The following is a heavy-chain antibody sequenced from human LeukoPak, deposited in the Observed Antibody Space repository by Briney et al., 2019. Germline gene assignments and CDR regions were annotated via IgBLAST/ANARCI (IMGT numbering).Heavy chain of an antibody. J-gene: IGHJ4*02. D-gene: IGHD3-3*01. V-gene: IGHV4-34*01. CDR2: INHGGST. Sequence: PSETLSLTCAVYGGSFSGYYWSWIRQPPGKGLEWIGEINHGGSTNYNPSLKSRVTISVDTSKNQFSLKLSSVTAADTAVYYCARGLSGYHIDYWGQGTLVTVSS. CDR1: GGSFSGYY. CDR3: ARGLSGYHIDY.